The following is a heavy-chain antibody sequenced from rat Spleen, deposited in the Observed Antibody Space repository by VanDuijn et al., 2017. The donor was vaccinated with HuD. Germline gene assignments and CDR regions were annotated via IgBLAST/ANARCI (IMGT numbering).Heavy chain of an antibody. V-gene: IGHV5-25*01. CDR3: ARRDGYYDY. D-gene: IGHD1-12*03. CDR1: GFTFSDYN. Sequence: EVQLMESGGGLVQPGRSLKLSCAASGFTFSDYNMAWVRQAPTKGLEWVASISFGGGNTYYRDSVKGRFTISRNNAKNTLYLQMDSLRSEDTATYYCARRDGYYDYWGQGVMVTVSS. CDR2: ISFGGGNT. J-gene: IGHJ2*01.